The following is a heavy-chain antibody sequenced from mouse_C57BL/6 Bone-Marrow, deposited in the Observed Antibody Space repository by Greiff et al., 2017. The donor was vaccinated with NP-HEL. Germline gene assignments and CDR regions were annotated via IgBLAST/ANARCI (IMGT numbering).Heavy chain of an antibody. Sequence: QVHVKQSGAELARPGASVKLSCKASGYTFTSYGISWVKQRTGQGLEWIGEIYPRSGNTYYNEKFKGKATLTADKSSSTAYMELRSLTSEDSAVYFCARRIYYYGRGFAYWGQGTLVTVSA. J-gene: IGHJ3*01. CDR3: ARRIYYYGRGFAY. D-gene: IGHD1-1*01. CDR1: GYTFTSYG. CDR2: IYPRSGNT. V-gene: IGHV1-81*01.